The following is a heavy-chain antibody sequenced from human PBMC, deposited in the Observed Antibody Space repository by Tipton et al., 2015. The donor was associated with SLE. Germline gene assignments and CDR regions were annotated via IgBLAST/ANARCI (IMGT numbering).Heavy chain of an antibody. V-gene: IGHV3-53*01. Sequence: SLRLSCAASGFTVSSNYMSWVRQAPGKGLEGVSVIYSGGSTYYADSVKGRFTISRDNSKNTLYLQMNSLRAEDTAVYYCARDYSNYPYYYYYYMDVWGKGTTVTVSS. CDR1: GFTVSSNY. J-gene: IGHJ6*03. D-gene: IGHD4-11*01. CDR3: ARDYSNYPYYYYYYMDV. CDR2: IYSGGST.